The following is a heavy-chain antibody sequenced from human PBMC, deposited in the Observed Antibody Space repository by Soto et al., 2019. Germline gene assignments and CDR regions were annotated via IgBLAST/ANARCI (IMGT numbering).Heavy chain of an antibody. CDR1: GYTFTSHD. Sequence: QVQLVQSGAEVKKPGASVKVSCTASGYTFTSHDINWVRPATGQGLEWMGWMNHNRRNTGYAQKFQGRVTMTRNTTRSTPYMNLSTLRSKDASVYYCAADNSLNRRVVRCLQSWGQGTLVTVSS. CDR3: AADNSLNRRVVRCLQS. J-gene: IGHJ5*02. CDR2: MNHNRRNT. V-gene: IGHV1-8*01. D-gene: IGHD3-3*01.